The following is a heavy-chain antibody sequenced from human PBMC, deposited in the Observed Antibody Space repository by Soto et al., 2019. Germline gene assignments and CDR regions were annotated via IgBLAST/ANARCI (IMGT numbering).Heavy chain of an antibody. Sequence: SETLSLTCTVSGGSISSYYGSWIRQPPGKGLEWIGYIYYSGSTNYNPSLKSRVTISVDTSKNQFSLKLSSVTAADTAVYYCARGPSYYDSSGFGFDYWGQGTLVTVSS. CDR1: GGSISSYY. CDR2: IYYSGST. V-gene: IGHV4-59*01. J-gene: IGHJ4*02. CDR3: ARGPSYYDSSGFGFDY. D-gene: IGHD3-22*01.